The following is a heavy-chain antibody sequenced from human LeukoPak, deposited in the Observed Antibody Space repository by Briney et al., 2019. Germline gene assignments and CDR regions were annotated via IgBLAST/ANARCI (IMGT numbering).Heavy chain of an antibody. J-gene: IGHJ5*02. V-gene: IGHV1-2*02. Sequence: ASVKVSCKASGYTFTGYYMHWVRQAPGQGLEWMGWINPNSGGTNYAQKFQGRVTMTRDTSISTAYMELSSLKSDDTAVYYCARDNSMHERGWWFDPWGQGTLVTVSS. CDR3: ARDNSMHERGWWFDP. CDR1: GYTFTGYY. CDR2: INPNSGGT. D-gene: IGHD4-23*01.